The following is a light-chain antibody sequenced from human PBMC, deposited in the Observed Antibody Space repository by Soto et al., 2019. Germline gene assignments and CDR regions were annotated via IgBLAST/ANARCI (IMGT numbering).Light chain of an antibody. Sequence: QSALTQPRSVSGSPGQSVTISCTGTSSDVGDYDYVSWYQQHPGKAPKLMIYDVTKRPSGVPDRFSGSKSGSTASLTISGIPAEDEADYYCCSYAGSYTYVFGPGTKLTVL. V-gene: IGLV2-11*01. CDR2: DVT. CDR3: CSYAGSYTYV. CDR1: SSDVGDYDY. J-gene: IGLJ1*01.